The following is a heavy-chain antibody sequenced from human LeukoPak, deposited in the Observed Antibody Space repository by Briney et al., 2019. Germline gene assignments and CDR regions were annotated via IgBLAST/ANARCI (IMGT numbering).Heavy chain of an antibody. D-gene: IGHD6-13*01. J-gene: IGHJ4*02. CDR2: IKYDGNEE. CDR3: ARDGVAAAGYYFDY. V-gene: IGHV3-7*01. CDR1: GFTFSSYW. Sequence: GGSLRLSCAASGFTFSSYWMSWMRQAPGKGPEWVANIKYDGNEEYYVDSVKGRFTISRDSAKNSLYLQMNSLRAEDTAVYYCARDGVAAAGYYFDYWGQGTLVTVSS.